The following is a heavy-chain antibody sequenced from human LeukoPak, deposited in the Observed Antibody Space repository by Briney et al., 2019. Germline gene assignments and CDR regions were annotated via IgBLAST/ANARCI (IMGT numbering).Heavy chain of an antibody. CDR3: AKGGKWDVTPFDY. V-gene: IGHV3-23*01. J-gene: IGHJ4*02. CDR1: GFIFSNYG. Sequence: PGGSLRLSCAASGFIFSNYGMNWVRQAPGKGLDWVSSISGSGSSTYYAESVKGRVTISRDNSQNTLYLQMNSLRTEDTAIYYCAKGGKWDVTPFDYWGQGTLVTVSS. D-gene: IGHD1-26*01. CDR2: ISGSGSST.